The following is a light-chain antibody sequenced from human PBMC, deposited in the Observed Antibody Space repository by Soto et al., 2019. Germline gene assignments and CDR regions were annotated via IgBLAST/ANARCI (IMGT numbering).Light chain of an antibody. CDR2: AAF. J-gene: IGKJ1*01. V-gene: IGKV3-20*01. CDR1: QSVSSSH. CDR3: QHFGA. Sequence: EIVLTQSPGTLSLSPGERVTLSCRASQSVSSSHLAGYQQKPGQAPRLLIYAAFSRATGIPDRFSGSGSGTDFILTISRLEPEDFAAYYCQHFGAFGQGTKVEIK.